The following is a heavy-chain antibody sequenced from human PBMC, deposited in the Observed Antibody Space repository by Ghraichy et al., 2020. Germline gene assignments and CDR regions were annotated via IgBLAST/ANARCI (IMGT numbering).Heavy chain of an antibody. D-gene: IGHD6-6*01. J-gene: IGHJ4*02. CDR1: GGSISSYY. CDR3: ARGGSIAARPVDY. V-gene: IGHV4-59*01. CDR2: IYYSGST. Sequence: LSCTVSGGSISSYYWSWIRQPPGKGLEWIGYIYYSGSTNYNPSLKSRVTISVDTSKNQFSLKLSSVTAADTAVYYCARGGSIAARPVDYWGQGTLVTVSS.